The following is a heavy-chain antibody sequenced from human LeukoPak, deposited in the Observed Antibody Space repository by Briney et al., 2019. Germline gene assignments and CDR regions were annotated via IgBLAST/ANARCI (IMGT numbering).Heavy chain of an antibody. D-gene: IGHD2-21*02. CDR2: IFTDGSTT. V-gene: IGHV3-74*01. Sequence: GGSLRLSCVASEFDFFSYGMQWVRQAPGKGLVWVSRIFTDGSTTSYADPVKGRFTISRDNAKNTLYLEMKSLRVEDTAVYYCARELPREVTLDSWGQGTLVTVSP. J-gene: IGHJ5*01. CDR1: EFDFFSYG. CDR3: ARELPREVTLDS.